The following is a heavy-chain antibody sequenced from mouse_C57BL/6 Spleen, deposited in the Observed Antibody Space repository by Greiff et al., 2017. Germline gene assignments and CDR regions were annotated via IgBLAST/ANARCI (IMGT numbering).Heavy chain of an antibody. CDR2: INYDGSST. V-gene: IGHV5-16*01. CDR1: GFTFSDYY. J-gene: IGHJ2*01. CDR3: ARDHPATFDY. D-gene: IGHD1-1*01. Sequence: EVKLVESEGGLVQPGSSMKLSCTASGFTFSDYYMAWVRQVPEKGLEWVANINYDGSSTYYLDSLKSRFIISRDNAKNILYLQMSSLKSEDTATYYCARDHPATFDYWGQGTTLTVSS.